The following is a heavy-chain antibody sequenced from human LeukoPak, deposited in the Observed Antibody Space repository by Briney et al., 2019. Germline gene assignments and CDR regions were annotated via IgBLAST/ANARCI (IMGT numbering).Heavy chain of an antibody. V-gene: IGHV3-30*02. Sequence: GGALTLSCAASGFTFSSYGMHWLRQAPAKGLAGVAFIRYDGSNKYYADSVKGRFTISRDNSKNTLYLQMNSLRAEDTAVYYCANTVVPAANTDYWGQGTLVTVSS. D-gene: IGHD2-2*01. CDR3: ANTVVPAANTDY. J-gene: IGHJ4*02. CDR2: IRYDGSNK. CDR1: GFTFSSYG.